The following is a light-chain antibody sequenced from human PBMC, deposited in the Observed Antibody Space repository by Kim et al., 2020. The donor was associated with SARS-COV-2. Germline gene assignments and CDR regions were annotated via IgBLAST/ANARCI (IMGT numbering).Light chain of an antibody. Sequence: LSPGERATLCCRASQSVSNYLAWYQQKPGQAPRLLIYDASNRGTDIPARFSGSGSGTDFTLTISSLEPEDFAVYYCQQRGNWPWTFGQGTKVDIK. V-gene: IGKV3-11*01. CDR2: DAS. J-gene: IGKJ1*01. CDR3: QQRGNWPWT. CDR1: QSVSNY.